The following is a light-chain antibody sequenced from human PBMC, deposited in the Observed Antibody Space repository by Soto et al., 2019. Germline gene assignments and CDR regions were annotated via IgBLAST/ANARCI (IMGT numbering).Light chain of an antibody. CDR1: SSNIGSNH. CDR3: VAWDDRLRGVL. CDR2: ENT. Sequence: QSVLTQSPSASRTPGQRVTISCSGSSSNIGSNHVYWYQQLPGAAPKLLIYENTQRPSGVPDRFSGSKFGASASLVISGLRSEDGAEYYCVAWDDRLRGVLFGGGTKLTVL. V-gene: IGLV1-47*01. J-gene: IGLJ2*01.